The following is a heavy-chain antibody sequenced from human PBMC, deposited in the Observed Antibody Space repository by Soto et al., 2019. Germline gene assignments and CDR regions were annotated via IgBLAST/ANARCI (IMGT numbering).Heavy chain of an antibody. D-gene: IGHD4-17*01. Sequence: QVQLQESGPGLVKPSETLSLTCTVSGGSISSYYWSWIRQPPGKGLEWIGYIYYSGSTNYNPSLKSRVTISVDTSKTQFSLKLSSVTAADTAVYYCAGSYGAYDWANWFDPWGQGTLVTVSS. CDR3: AGSYGAYDWANWFDP. CDR1: GGSISSYY. V-gene: IGHV4-59*01. CDR2: IYYSGST. J-gene: IGHJ5*02.